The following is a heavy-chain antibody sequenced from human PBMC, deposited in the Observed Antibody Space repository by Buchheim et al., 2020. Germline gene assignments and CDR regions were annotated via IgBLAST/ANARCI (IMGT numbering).Heavy chain of an antibody. Sequence: QVQLVQSGAEVKKPGSSVKVSCKASGGTFSSYAISWVRQAPGQGLEWMGRIIPILGIANYAQKFQGRVTITADKSTSTAYMELSSLRSEDTAVYYCARDPKRDICSSTSCSNNRWWFDPWGQGTL. CDR2: IIPILGIA. CDR3: ARDPKRDICSSTSCSNNRWWFDP. J-gene: IGHJ5*02. V-gene: IGHV1-69*04. CDR1: GGTFSSYA. D-gene: IGHD2-2*01.